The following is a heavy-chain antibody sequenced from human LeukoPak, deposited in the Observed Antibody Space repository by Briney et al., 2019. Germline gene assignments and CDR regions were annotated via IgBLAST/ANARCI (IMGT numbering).Heavy chain of an antibody. CDR2: ISAYNGNT. CDR3: ATDKGTVTTLYYYYGMDV. D-gene: IGHD4-17*01. V-gene: IGHV1-18*01. J-gene: IGHJ6*02. CDR1: GYTFTSYG. Sequence: ASVKVSCKASGYTFTSYGISWVRQAPGQGLEWMGWISAYNGNTNYAQKLQGRVTMTTDTSTSTAYMELSSLRSEDTAVYYCATDKGTVTTLYYYYGMDVWGQGTTVTVSS.